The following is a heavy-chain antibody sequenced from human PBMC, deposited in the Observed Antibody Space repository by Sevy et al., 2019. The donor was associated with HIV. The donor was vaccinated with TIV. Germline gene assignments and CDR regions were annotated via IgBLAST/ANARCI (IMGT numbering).Heavy chain of an antibody. V-gene: IGHV3-11*04. Sequence: GGSLRLSCAASGFTVGSNYMSWVRQAPGKGLEWVSYISNSGSAKYYSDSVRGRFTISRDNAKNSLYLQMNSLRAEDTAVYYCARDLPPSATTVAHFDYWGRGTLVTVSS. J-gene: IGHJ4*02. CDR1: GFTVGSNY. CDR3: ARDLPPSATTVAHFDY. CDR2: ISNSGSAK. D-gene: IGHD4-17*01.